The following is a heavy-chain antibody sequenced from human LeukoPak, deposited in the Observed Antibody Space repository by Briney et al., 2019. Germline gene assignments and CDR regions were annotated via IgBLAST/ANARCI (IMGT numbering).Heavy chain of an antibody. CDR1: GFTFSDYS. CDR2: ISTVSTYT. CDR3: ARDGSGFYLYNYMDV. Sequence: GGSLRLSCAPSGFTFSDYSMNWVRQALGKGLGWVASISTVSTYTFYADSVKGRFTISRDNVRNSLYLQMSSLGAEDTAVYYCARDGSGFYLYNYMDVWGKGTTVTVSS. J-gene: IGHJ6*03. D-gene: IGHD6-25*01. V-gene: IGHV3-21*01.